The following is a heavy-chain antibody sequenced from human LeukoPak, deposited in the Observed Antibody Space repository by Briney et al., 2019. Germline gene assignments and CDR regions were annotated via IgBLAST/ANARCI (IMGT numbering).Heavy chain of an antibody. Sequence: QPGGSLRLSCAASGFTFSSYWMHWVRQAPGKGLVWVSRINSNGSSTSYADSVKGRFTISRDNAKNTLYLQMNSLRAEDTAVYYCARDHYYGSGSYPGLDYWGQGTLVTVSS. CDR3: ARDHYYGSGSYPGLDY. J-gene: IGHJ4*02. CDR1: GFTFSSYW. D-gene: IGHD3-10*01. CDR2: INSNGSST. V-gene: IGHV3-74*01.